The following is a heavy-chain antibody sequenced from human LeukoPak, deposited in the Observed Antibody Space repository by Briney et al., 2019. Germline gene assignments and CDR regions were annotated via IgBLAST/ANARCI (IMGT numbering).Heavy chain of an antibody. V-gene: IGHV3-53*01. J-gene: IGHJ3*02. D-gene: IGHD3-3*01. CDR3: ARAYYDFWSADDAFDI. Sequence: GGSLRLSCAASGFTVSSSYMTWVREAPGKGLEWVSVIFSSGSTYYADSVTGRFTISRDNSKNTLYLQMNNLRAEDTAVYYCARAYYDFWSADDAFDIWGQGTMVTVSS. CDR1: GFTVSSSY. CDR2: IFSSGST.